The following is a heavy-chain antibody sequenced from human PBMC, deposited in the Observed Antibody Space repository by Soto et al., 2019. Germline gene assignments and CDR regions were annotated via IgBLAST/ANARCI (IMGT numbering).Heavy chain of an antibody. CDR2: IVPDSGGT. CDR1: GYTFTDYY. J-gene: IGHJ4*02. CDR3: ARELSGHDY. Sequence: ASVKASCKASGYTFTDYYLHWVRQAPGQGLEWMGCIVPDSGGTNFAQKFQGRVTMTRDTSISTAYMELSNLRSDDTAMYFCARELSGHDYWGQGSLVTVSS. D-gene: IGHD6-25*01. V-gene: IGHV1-2*02.